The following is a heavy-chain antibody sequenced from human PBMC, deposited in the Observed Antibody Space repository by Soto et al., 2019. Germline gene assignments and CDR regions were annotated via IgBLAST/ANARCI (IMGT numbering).Heavy chain of an antibody. V-gene: IGHV4-34*01. Sequence: QVQLQQWGAGLLKPSETLSLTCAVYGGSFSGYYWSWIRQPPGKGLEWIGEINHSGSTNYNPSLKSRVTISVDTSKNQFSLKLSSVTAADTAVYYCARASQYITIFGVAINWFDPWGQGTLVTVSS. CDR3: ARASQYITIFGVAINWFDP. CDR1: GGSFSGYY. J-gene: IGHJ5*02. D-gene: IGHD3-3*01. CDR2: INHSGST.